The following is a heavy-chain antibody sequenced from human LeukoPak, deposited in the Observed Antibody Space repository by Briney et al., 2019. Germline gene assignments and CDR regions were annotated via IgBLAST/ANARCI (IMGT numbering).Heavy chain of an antibody. D-gene: IGHD3-10*01. Sequence: GGSLRLSCAASGFTFSSYWMSWVRQAPGKGLEWVANIKQDGSEKYYVDSVKGRFTISRDNSKNTLYLQMNSLRAEDTAVYYCAKDLSPSPLLWFGEAYGMDVWGQGTTVTVSS. V-gene: IGHV3-7*01. J-gene: IGHJ6*02. CDR1: GFTFSSYW. CDR2: IKQDGSEK. CDR3: AKDLSPSPLLWFGEAYGMDV.